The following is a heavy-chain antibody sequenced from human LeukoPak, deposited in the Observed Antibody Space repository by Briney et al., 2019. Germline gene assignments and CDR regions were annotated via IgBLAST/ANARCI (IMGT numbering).Heavy chain of an antibody. CDR1: GYTLIGDY. J-gene: IGHJ4*02. V-gene: IGHV1-2*02. Sequence: ASVKVSCKASGYTLIGDYMHWMRQAPGQGLEWMGWINPDSGDTKYAQKFQGRVTMTRDTSISTAYMDLSRLTSDDTAVYYCARDRGYGYGNYSDYWGQGTLVTVSS. D-gene: IGHD5-18*01. CDR2: INPDSGDT. CDR3: ARDRGYGYGNYSDY.